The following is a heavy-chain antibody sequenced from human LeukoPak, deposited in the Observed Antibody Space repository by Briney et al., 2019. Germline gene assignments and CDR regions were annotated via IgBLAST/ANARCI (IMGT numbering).Heavy chain of an antibody. Sequence: ASVKVSCKASGGTFSSYAISWVRQAPGQGLEWMGRIIPILGIANYAQKFQGRVTITADKSTSTAYMELSSLRSEDTAVYYCAREPNGSGSYPSDYWGQGTLVTVSS. CDR2: IIPILGIA. CDR3: AREPNGSGSYPSDY. V-gene: IGHV1-69*04. J-gene: IGHJ4*02. CDR1: GGTFSSYA. D-gene: IGHD3-10*01.